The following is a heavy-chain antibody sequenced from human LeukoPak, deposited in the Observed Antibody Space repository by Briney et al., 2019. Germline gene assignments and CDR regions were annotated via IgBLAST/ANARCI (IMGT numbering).Heavy chain of an antibody. CDR2: INSDGSST. CDR1: GFTFSSYW. J-gene: IGHJ2*01. V-gene: IGHV3-74*01. D-gene: IGHD5-18*01. Sequence: GGSLRLSCAASGFTFSSYWMHWVRQASGKGLVWVSRINSDGSSTSYADSVKGRFTISRDNAKNTLYLQMNSLRAEDTAVYYCARDLPDSYGPEGNWYFDLWGRGTLVTVSS. CDR3: ARDLPDSYGPEGNWYFDL.